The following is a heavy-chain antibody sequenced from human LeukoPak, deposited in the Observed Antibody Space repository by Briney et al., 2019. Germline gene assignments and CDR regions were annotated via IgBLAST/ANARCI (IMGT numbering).Heavy chain of an antibody. CDR1: GFTFSHYG. D-gene: IGHD2/OR15-2a*01. V-gene: IGHV3-30*02. Sequence: SGGSLRLSCETSGFTFSHYGIHWVRQVPGMGLEWVAFIKCDGSKIYYAESVQGRFTISRDNSKNNLFLQMTRMRPQDTAVYYCATDGIPSATALANWGQGTLAIVSS. CDR2: IKCDGSKI. CDR3: ATDGIPSATALAN. J-gene: IGHJ4*02.